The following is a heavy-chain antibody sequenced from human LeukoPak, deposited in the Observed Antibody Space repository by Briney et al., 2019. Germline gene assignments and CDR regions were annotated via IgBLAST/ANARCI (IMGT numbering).Heavy chain of an antibody. D-gene: IGHD2-2*02. CDR1: GGTFSSYA. Sequence: SVKVSCKASGGTFSSYAISWVRQAPGQGLEWMGRNIPILGIANYAQKFQGRVTITADKSTSTAYMELSSLRSEDTAVYYCARDAGYCSSTSCYTFFRNQPDYYYYGMDVWGQGTTVTVSS. CDR2: NIPILGIA. J-gene: IGHJ6*02. CDR3: ARDAGYCSSTSCYTFFRNQPDYYYYGMDV. V-gene: IGHV1-69*04.